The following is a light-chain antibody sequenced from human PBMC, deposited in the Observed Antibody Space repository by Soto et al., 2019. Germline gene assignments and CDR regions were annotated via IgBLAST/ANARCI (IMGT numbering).Light chain of an antibody. CDR1: QSVSSSY. CDR2: GTS. CDR3: QHYGSSPYT. V-gene: IGKV3-20*01. J-gene: IGKJ2*01. Sequence: EIVLTQSPGTLSLSPGERVTLSCRASQSVSSSYLAWYQQKPGQAPRLLIYGTSSRATGIPDRFSGSGSGTDFTLTISRLEPEDLAVYYCQHYGSSPYTFGQGTKLEIK.